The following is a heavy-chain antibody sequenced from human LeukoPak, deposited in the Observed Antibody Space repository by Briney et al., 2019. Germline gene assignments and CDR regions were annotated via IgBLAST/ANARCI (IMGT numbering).Heavy chain of an antibody. J-gene: IGHJ6*03. CDR1: GNTFSDYY. CDR3: AREGSGSYYSYYYYMDV. Sequence: GASVKVSCKTSGNTFSDYYIHWIRQAPGQGLEWVGWINPNSGDTDYAQKFQGRVTVTRDTSISTAYMELGRLRSDDTAVYYCAREGSGSYYSYYYYMDVWGKGTTVTISS. V-gene: IGHV1-2*02. D-gene: IGHD3-10*01. CDR2: INPNSGDT.